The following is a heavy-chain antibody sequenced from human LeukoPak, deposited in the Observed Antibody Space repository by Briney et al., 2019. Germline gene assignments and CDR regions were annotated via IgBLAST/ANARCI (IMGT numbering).Heavy chain of an antibody. CDR2: LYSGGST. D-gene: IGHD2-2*02. J-gene: IGHJ2*01. Sequence: QPWGSLTLSCEGSGISVSSKYMNWVRQAPGKGLEWVSILYSGGSTYYADSVKGRFTVSRDSSKNTLYLHMNSLRVEDTAVYYCARVGDQYPWHLDVWGRGTLVTVSS. CDR3: ARVGDQYPWHLDV. V-gene: IGHV3-53*01. CDR1: GISVSSKY.